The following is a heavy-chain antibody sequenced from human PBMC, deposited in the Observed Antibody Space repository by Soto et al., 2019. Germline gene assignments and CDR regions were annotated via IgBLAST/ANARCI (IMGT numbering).Heavy chain of an antibody. CDR2: ISYDGSNK. D-gene: IGHD6-6*01. CDR1: GFTFSSYG. CDR3: AKDEQLGAHYYGMDV. Sequence: SLRLSCAASGFTFSSYGMHWVRQAPGKGLEWVAVISYDGSNKYYADSVKGRFTISRDNSKNTLYLQMNSLRAEDTAVYYCAKDEQLGAHYYGMDVWGQGTTVTVSS. V-gene: IGHV3-30*18. J-gene: IGHJ6*02.